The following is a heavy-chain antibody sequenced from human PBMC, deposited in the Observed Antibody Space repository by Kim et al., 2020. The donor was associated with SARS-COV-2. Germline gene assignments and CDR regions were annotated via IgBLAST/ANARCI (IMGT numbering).Heavy chain of an antibody. Sequence: ASVKVSCKASGYTFTGYYMHWVRQAPGQGLEWMGWINPNSGGTNYAQKFQGRVTMTRDTSISTAYMELSRLRSDDTAVYYCARVPRMYYYDSSGYPLDYWGQGTLVTVSS. CDR1: GYTFTGYY. J-gene: IGHJ4*02. D-gene: IGHD3-22*01. CDR2: INPNSGGT. V-gene: IGHV1-2*02. CDR3: ARVPRMYYYDSSGYPLDY.